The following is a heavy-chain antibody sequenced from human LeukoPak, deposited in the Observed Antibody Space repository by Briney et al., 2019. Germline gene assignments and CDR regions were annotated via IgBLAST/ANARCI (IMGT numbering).Heavy chain of an antibody. J-gene: IGHJ5*02. Sequence: ASVKVSCKASGYTFTGHYMHWVRQAPGQGLEWMGWINPNSGGTNYAQKFQGRVTMTRDTSISTAYMELSRLRSDDAAVYYCARERRATHNWFDPWGQGTLVTVSS. CDR1: GYTFTGHY. CDR3: ARERRATHNWFDP. V-gene: IGHV1-2*02. CDR2: INPNSGGT.